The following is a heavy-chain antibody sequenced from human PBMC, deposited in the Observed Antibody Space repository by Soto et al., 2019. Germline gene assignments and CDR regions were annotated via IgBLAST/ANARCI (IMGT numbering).Heavy chain of an antibody. D-gene: IGHD3-10*01. Sequence: QVQLVESGGGVVQPGRSLRLSCAASRFTFSNYGMHWVRQAPGKGLEWVAVILNDGSNRYHADSVKDRFTISRDNSKNMLYLQMNSLRAEDTAVYYCARDDEYSGNGMDVWGQGTTVTVS. J-gene: IGHJ6*02. CDR3: ARDDEYSGNGMDV. CDR2: ILNDGSNR. CDR1: RFTFSNYG. V-gene: IGHV3-33*01.